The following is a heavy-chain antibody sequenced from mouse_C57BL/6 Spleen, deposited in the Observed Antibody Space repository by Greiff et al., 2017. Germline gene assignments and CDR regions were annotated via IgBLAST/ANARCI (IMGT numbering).Heavy chain of an antibody. CDR3: ARNPAFITTVVAYYFDY. Sequence: VQVVESGGGLVKPGGSLKLSCAASGFTFSDYGMHWVRQAPEKGLEWVAYISSGSSTIYYADTVKGRFTISRDNAKNTLFLQMTSLRSEDTAMYYCARNPAFITTVVAYYFDYWGQGTTLTVSS. D-gene: IGHD1-1*01. V-gene: IGHV5-17*01. CDR1: GFTFSDYG. CDR2: ISSGSSTI. J-gene: IGHJ2*01.